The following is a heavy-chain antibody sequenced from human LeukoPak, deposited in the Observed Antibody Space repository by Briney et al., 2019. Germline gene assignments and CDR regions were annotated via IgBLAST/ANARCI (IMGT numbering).Heavy chain of an antibody. CDR3: ATDPCCGGDCFYY. Sequence: ETSVKVSCKVSGYTLTELSMHWVRQAPGKGLEWMGGFDPEDGETIYAQKFQGRVTMTEDTSTDTAYMELSSLRSEDTAVYYCATDPCCGGDCFYYWGQRTLVTDSS. D-gene: IGHD2-21*02. V-gene: IGHV1-24*01. CDR1: GYTLTELS. CDR2: FDPEDGET. J-gene: IGHJ4*02.